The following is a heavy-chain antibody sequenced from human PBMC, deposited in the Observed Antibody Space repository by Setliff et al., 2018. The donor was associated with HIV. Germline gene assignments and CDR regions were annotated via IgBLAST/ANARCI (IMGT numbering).Heavy chain of an antibody. CDR2: IYHNGST. D-gene: IGHD2-15*01. V-gene: IGHV4-31*03. CDR3: ARGGGSRAATSSYYYMDV. J-gene: IGHJ6*03. Sequence: PSETLSLTCTVSGGSISIGGYYWGWIRQHPGKGLGWIGYIYHNGSTYYNPSLKSRVIISVDTSKNQFSLKLSSVTAADTAVYYCARGGGSRAATSSYYYMDVWGKGTTVTVSS. CDR1: GGSISIGGYY.